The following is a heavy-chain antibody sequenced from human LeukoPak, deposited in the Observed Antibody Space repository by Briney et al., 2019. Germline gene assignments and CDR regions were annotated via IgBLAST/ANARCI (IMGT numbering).Heavy chain of an antibody. V-gene: IGHV1-69*04. CDR3: ARGPGSHPTGSGSLDY. CDR1: GYTFTSYD. CDR2: IIPILGIA. Sequence: GASVKVSCKASGYTFTSYDINWVRQATGQGLEWMGRIIPILGIANYAQKFQGRVTITADKSTSTAYMELSSLRSEDTAVYYCARGPGSHPTGSGSLDYRGQGTLVTVSS. J-gene: IGHJ4*02. D-gene: IGHD6-13*01.